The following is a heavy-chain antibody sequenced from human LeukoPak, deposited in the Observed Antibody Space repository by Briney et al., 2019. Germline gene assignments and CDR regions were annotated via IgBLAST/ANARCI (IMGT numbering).Heavy chain of an antibody. CDR2: ISSSSSYI. CDR3: AREDHSSGYYPLPFDY. CDR1: GFTFSSYS. D-gene: IGHD3-22*01. Sequence: GGSLRLSCAASGFTFSSYSMNWVRQAPGKGLECVSSISSSSSYIYYADSVKGRFTISRDNAKNSLYLQMNSLRAEDTAVYYCAREDHSSGYYPLPFDYWGQGTLVTVSS. V-gene: IGHV3-21*01. J-gene: IGHJ4*02.